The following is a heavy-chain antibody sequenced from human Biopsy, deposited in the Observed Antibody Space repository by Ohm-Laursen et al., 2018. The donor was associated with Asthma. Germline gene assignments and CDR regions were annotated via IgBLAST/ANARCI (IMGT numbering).Heavy chain of an antibody. J-gene: IGHJ4*02. D-gene: IGHD4-17*01. Sequence: ASVKVSCKISGYSLTDLSMHWVRQAPGQGLEWMGGLDIGEGGTVNARRFQGRVTMTEDTSTDTAYMELSSLSSDDTAVYYCASDFPKDYVRYNFQFWGQGTLVTVSS. CDR2: LDIGEGGT. CDR1: GYSLTDLS. V-gene: IGHV1-24*01. CDR3: ASDFPKDYVRYNFQF.